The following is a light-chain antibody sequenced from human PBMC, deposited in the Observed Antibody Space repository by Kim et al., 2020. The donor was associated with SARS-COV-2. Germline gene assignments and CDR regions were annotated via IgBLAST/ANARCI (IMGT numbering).Light chain of an antibody. CDR1: SLRSYY. CDR3: NSWENSGNHLYV. CDR2: GEN. Sequence: SSELTQDPAVSVALGQTVRITCQGDSLRSYYASWYQQKPGQAPILVIYGENNRPSGIPDRFSGSSSGNTASLTITGAQAEDEADYYCNSWENSGNHLYVFGTGTKVTVL. J-gene: IGLJ1*01. V-gene: IGLV3-19*01.